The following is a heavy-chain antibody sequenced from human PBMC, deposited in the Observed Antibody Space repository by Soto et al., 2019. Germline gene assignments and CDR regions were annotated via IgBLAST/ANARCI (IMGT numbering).Heavy chain of an antibody. CDR1: GGSISSYY. CDR3: ARFLPRIGGVFDI. V-gene: IGHV4-59*08. D-gene: IGHD2-15*01. CDR2: IYYSGST. Sequence: SETLSLTCTVSGGSISSYYWSWIRQPPGKGLEWIGYIYYSGSTNYNPSLKSRVTISVDTSKNQFSLKLSSVTAADTAVYYCARFLPRIGGVFDIWGHGTLVTVS. J-gene: IGHJ3*02.